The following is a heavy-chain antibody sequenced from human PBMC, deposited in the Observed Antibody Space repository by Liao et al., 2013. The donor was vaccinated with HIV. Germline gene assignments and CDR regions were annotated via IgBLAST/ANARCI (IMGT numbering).Heavy chain of an antibody. CDR3: ARADWGSVDLRDFSFDY. CDR1: GGSISSSSYY. J-gene: IGHJ4*02. CDR2: IYYSGST. Sequence: QLQLQESGPGLVKPSETLSLTCTVSGGSISSSSYYWGWIRQPPGKGLEWIGSIYYSGSTYYNPSLKSRVTMSVDTSKNQFSLRLSSVTAADTAVYYCARADWGSVDLRDFSFDYWGQGTLVTVSS. D-gene: IGHD7-27*01. V-gene: IGHV4-39*07.